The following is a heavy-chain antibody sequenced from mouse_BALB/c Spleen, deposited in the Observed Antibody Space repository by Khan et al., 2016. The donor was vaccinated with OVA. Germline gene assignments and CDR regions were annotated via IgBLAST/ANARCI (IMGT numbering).Heavy chain of an antibody. D-gene: IGHD1-1*01. V-gene: IGHV1-7*01. CDR1: GYTFTSFW. J-gene: IGHJ3*01. CDR3: VNHGSTSAWFTY. Sequence: QVQPQQSGAELAKPGASVKMSCKASGYTFTSFWMHWVKQRPGQGLEWIGYINPSTDYTEYNQRFKDKATLTADKSSSTAYMRLTSLTSDDSAVYYCVNHGSTSAWFTYWGQGTLVTVSA. CDR2: INPSTDYT.